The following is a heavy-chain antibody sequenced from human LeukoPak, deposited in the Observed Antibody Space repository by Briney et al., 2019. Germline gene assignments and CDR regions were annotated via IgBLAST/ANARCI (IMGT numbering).Heavy chain of an antibody. D-gene: IGHD6-19*01. CDR2: ISAYNGNT. CDR3: ARSGGAGWRYYYYYYMDV. V-gene: IGHV1-18*01. Sequence: ASVKVSCKASGYTFTSYGISWVRQAPGQGLEWMGWISAYNGNTNYAQKLQGRVTMTTDTSTSTAYMDLRSLRSDDTAVYSCARSGGAGWRYYYYYYMDVWGKGTTVTVSS. J-gene: IGHJ6*03. CDR1: GYTFTSYG.